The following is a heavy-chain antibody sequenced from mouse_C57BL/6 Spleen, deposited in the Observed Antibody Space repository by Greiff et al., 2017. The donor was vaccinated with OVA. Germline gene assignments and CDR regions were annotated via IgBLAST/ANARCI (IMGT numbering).Heavy chain of an antibody. CDR3: TRWSIYYYGNYFDY. D-gene: IGHD1-1*01. Sequence: QVQLKESGAELVRPGASVTLSCKASGYTFTDYEMHWVKQTPVHGLEWIGAIDPETGGTAYNQKFKGKAILTADKSSSTAYMALRSLTSEDSAVYYCTRWSIYYYGNYFDYWGQGTTLTVSS. CDR1: GYTFTDYE. CDR2: IDPETGGT. V-gene: IGHV1-15*01. J-gene: IGHJ2*01.